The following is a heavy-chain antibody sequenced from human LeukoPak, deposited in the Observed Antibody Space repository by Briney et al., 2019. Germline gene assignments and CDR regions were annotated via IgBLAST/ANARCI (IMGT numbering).Heavy chain of an antibody. V-gene: IGHV3-23*01. CDR1: GFTFSSYA. CDR3: VRDTDGSPDEY. J-gene: IGHJ4*02. D-gene: IGHD5-24*01. CDR2: ISGSGGST. Sequence: GGSLILSCAASGFTFSSYAMSWVRQAPGKGLEWVSAISGSGGSTYYADSVKGRFTISRDNSKNTLYLQMNSLRAEDTAVYYCVRDTDGSPDEYWGQGTLVTVSS.